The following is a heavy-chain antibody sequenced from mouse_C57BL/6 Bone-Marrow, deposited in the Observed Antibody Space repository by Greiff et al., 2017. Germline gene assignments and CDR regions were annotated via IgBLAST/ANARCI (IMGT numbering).Heavy chain of an antibody. CDR1: GFTFSSYG. CDR2: ISSGGCYT. J-gene: IGHJ1*03. D-gene: IGHD2-2*01. Sequence: EVMLVESGGDLVKPGGSLKLSCAASGFTFSSYGLSWVRQTPDKRLEWVATISSGGCYTYYPDSVKGRFTSSRDTAKNTLYLQRSSLKSEDTAMYYGGYGYDGYFDVWGTGTTVTVSS. CDR3: GYGYDGYFDV. V-gene: IGHV5-6*01.